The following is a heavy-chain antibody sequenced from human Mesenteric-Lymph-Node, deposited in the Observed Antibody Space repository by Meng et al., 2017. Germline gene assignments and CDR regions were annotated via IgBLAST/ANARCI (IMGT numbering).Heavy chain of an antibody. V-gene: IGHV3-11*04. CDR1: GFTLSDYY. CDR2: ISPTGGSL. D-gene: IGHD2/OR15-2a*01. Sequence: QVELCESGGGLVKAGGSLRLSCAASGFTLSDYYMTWIRQPPGQGLEWIVSISPTGGSLYYADSVKGRFSISRDNAKSSLSLQMNSLRLEDTAVYYCARDHGFLNWFDPWGQGTLVTVSS. CDR3: ARDHGFLNWFDP. J-gene: IGHJ5*02.